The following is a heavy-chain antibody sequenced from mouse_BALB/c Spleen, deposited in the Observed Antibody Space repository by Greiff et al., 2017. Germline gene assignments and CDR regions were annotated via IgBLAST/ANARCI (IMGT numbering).Heavy chain of an antibody. V-gene: IGHV1-80*01. CDR2: IYPGDGDT. CDR3: TMITTDWYFDV. CDR1: GYAFSSYW. Sequence: VQLVESGAELVRPGSSVKISCKASGYAFSSYWMNWVKQRPGQGLEWIGQIYPGDGDTNYNGKFKGKATLTADKSSSTAYMQLSSLTSEDSAVYFCTMITTDWYFDVWGAGTTVTVSS. J-gene: IGHJ1*01. D-gene: IGHD2-4*01.